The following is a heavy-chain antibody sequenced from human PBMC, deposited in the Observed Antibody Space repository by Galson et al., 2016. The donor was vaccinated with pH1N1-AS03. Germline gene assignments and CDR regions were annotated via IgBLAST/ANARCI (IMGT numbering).Heavy chain of an antibody. J-gene: IGHJ4*02. D-gene: IGHD2-2*01. CDR1: GFTFDISA. Sequence: SLRLSCAASGFTFDISAMNWVRQAPGERLEWVASITGGVGYTYYAPSVKGRFTISRDNSGNTLYLQMNSLRVEDTAVYYCAKGSRGSCSGAVCYDLDNWGQGALVTVSS. V-gene: IGHV3-23*01. CDR3: AKGSRGSCSGAVCYDLDN. CDR2: ITGGVGYT.